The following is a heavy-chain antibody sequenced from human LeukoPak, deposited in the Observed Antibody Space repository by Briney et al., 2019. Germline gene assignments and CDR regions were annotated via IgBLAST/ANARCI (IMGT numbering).Heavy chain of an antibody. CDR2: ISDSGDSA. CDR1: GFTFSSYA. Sequence: GGSLRLSCAASGFTFSSYAMNWVRQAPGKGLEWVSSISDSGDSAYYADSVKGRFTISRDNSKNTLYLQMNSLRAEDTAVYYCAREGTVVTQGGYYYYGMDVWGQGTTVTVSS. V-gene: IGHV3-23*01. J-gene: IGHJ6*02. CDR3: AREGTVVTQGGYYYYGMDV. D-gene: IGHD4-23*01.